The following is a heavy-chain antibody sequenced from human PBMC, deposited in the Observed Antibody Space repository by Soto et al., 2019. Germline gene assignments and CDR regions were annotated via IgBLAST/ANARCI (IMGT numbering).Heavy chain of an antibody. CDR2: INAGNGNT. D-gene: IGHD2-21*02. J-gene: IGHJ4*02. CDR1: GYTFTSYA. V-gene: IGHV1-3*05. Sequence: QVQLVQSGAEEKKPGASVKVSCKASGYTFTSYAMHWVRQAPGQRLEWMGWINAGNGNTKYSQKFQGSVTITRDTSASTAYMELSSLRSEDTAVYYCERSIVVVTALDYWGQGTLVTVSS. CDR3: ERSIVVVTALDY.